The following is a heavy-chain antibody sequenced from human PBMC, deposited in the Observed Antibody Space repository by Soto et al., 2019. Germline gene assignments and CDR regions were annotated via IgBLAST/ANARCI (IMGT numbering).Heavy chain of an antibody. V-gene: IGHV3-7*03. Sequence: EVQLVESGGGLVQPGGSLRLSCAASGFSFSSSWMSWVRQAPGKGLEWVACMDLDGSHKYYGDSVKGRFTISRDNGENSVYLQMDSLRVEDTAVYYCARDRVPNTNDYWGRGTLVTVSS. CDR1: GFSFSSSW. CDR2: MDLDGSHK. J-gene: IGHJ4*02. D-gene: IGHD3-3*01. CDR3: ARDRVPNTNDY.